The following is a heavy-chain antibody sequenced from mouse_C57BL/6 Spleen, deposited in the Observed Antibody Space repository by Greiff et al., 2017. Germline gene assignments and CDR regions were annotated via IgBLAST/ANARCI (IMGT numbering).Heavy chain of an antibody. CDR3: AGSIGAWFAY. V-gene: IGHV1-22*01. Sequence: VQLKESGPELVKPGASVKMSCKASGYTFTDYNMHWVKQSHGKSLEWIGYINPNNGGTSYNQKFKGKATLTVNKSSSTAYMELRSLTSEDSAVYYCAGSIGAWFAYWGQGTLVTVSA. J-gene: IGHJ3*01. CDR1: GYTFTDYN. D-gene: IGHD1-1*02. CDR2: INPNNGGT.